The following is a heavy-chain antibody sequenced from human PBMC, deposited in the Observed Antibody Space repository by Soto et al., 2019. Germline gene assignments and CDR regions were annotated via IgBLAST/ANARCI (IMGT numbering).Heavy chain of an antibody. J-gene: IGHJ1*01. CDR3: ARDRRRVVTPGYFQH. D-gene: IGHD2-15*01. CDR1: GGSISSYY. Sequence: SETLSLTCTVSGGSISSYYWSWIRQPAGKGLEWIGRIYTSGSTNYNPSLKSRVTMSVDTSKNQFSLELSSLRSEDTAVYYCARDRRRVVTPGYFQHWGQGTLVTV. V-gene: IGHV4-4*07. CDR2: IYTSGST.